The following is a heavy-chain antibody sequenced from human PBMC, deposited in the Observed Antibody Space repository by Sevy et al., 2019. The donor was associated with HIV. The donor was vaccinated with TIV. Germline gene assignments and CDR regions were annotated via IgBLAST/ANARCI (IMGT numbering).Heavy chain of an antibody. V-gene: IGHV3-66*01. D-gene: IGHD3-22*01. Sequence: GGSLRLSCAASTFRVIDNYMSWVRQAPGKGLERVSTIYSGGSTLYADSVKGRFTISRDNSKNTLYLQMNSLRAEDTAVYYCARDRYYDASGYYYYYYGLDVWRQGTTVTVSS. CDR2: IYSGGST. CDR1: TFRVIDNY. J-gene: IGHJ6*02. CDR3: ARDRYYDASGYYYYYYGLDV.